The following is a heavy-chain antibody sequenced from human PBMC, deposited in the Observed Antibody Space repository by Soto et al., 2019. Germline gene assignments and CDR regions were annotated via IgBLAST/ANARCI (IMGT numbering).Heavy chain of an antibody. V-gene: IGHV4-61*01. D-gene: IGHD4-4*01. J-gene: IGHJ4*02. CDR2: IYYSGST. CDR1: GGSVGSGSYY. CDR3: AGYSNVEY. Sequence: ETLSLTCTVSGGSVGSGSYYWSWIRQPPGKGLEWIGYIYYSGSTNYNPSLKSRVTISVDTSKNQFSLKLSSVTAADTAVYYCAGYSNVEYWGQGTLVTVSS.